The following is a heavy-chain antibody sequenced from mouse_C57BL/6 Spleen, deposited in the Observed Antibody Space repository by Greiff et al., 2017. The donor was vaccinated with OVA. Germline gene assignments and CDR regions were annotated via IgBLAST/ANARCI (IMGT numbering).Heavy chain of an antibody. D-gene: IGHD2-5*01. V-gene: IGHV3-6*01. CDR2: ISYDGSN. CDR3: ASYYSNFLDY. Sequence: EVQLQESGPGLVKPSQSLCLTCSVTGYSITSGYYWKWIRQFPGNKLEWMGYISYDGSNNYNPSLKNRISITRDTSKNQFFLKLNSVTTEDTATYYCASYYSNFLDYWGQGTTLTVSS. J-gene: IGHJ2*01. CDR1: GYSITSGYY.